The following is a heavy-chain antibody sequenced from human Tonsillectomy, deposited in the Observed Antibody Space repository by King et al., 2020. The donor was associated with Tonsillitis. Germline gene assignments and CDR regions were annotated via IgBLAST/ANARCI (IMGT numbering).Heavy chain of an antibody. D-gene: IGHD3-10*01. CDR1: GFTFSSYE. Sequence: VQLVESGGGLVQPGGSLRLSCTASGFTFSSYEMNWVRQAPGKGLEWVSFIGRRGTPIYYADSVKGRFTISRDNSQNSLFLQMSSLRAEDTALYFCVRDLPDDWLSGSHANSWGQGTLVTVSS. CDR3: VRDLPDDWLSGSHANS. J-gene: IGHJ4*02. CDR2: IGRRGTPI. V-gene: IGHV3-48*03.